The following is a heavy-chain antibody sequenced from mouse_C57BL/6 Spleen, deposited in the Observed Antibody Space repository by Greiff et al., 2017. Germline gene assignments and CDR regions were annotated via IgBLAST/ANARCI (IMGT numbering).Heavy chain of an antibody. CDR2: ISDGGSYT. J-gene: IGHJ2*01. Sequence: EVQVVESGGGLVKPGGSLKLSCAASGFTFSSYAMSWVRQTPEKRLEWVATISDGGSYTYYPDNVKGRFTLSRAHATNNLYLQMSHLKSEDTAMYYCARDEGDWDYFDYWGQGTTLTVSS. V-gene: IGHV5-4*01. CDR3: ARDEGDWDYFDY. D-gene: IGHD4-1*01. CDR1: GFTFSSYA.